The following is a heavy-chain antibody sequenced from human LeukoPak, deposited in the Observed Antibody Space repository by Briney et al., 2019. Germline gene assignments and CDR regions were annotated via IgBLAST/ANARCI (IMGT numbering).Heavy chain of an antibody. CDR1: GFTFGSYA. V-gene: IGHV3-30*04. CDR2: ISYDGSNK. CDR3: ASVNDGWFGPFDY. J-gene: IGHJ4*02. Sequence: GGSLRLSCAASGFTFGSYAMHWVRQAPGKGLEWVAVISYDGSNKYYADSVKGRFTISRDNSKNTLYLQMNSLRAEDTAVYYCASVNDGWFGPFDYWGQGTLVTVSS. D-gene: IGHD3-10*01.